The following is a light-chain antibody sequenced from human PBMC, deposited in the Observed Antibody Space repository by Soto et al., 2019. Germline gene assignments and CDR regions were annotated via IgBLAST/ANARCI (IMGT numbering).Light chain of an antibody. CDR1: SGDVGGYNF. CDR3: CSYGGSYTWV. CDR2: DVS. J-gene: IGLJ2*01. V-gene: IGLV2-11*01. Sequence: QSVLTQPRSVSGSPGQSVTISCTGTSGDVGGYNFVSWYQQHPGKVPTLVIFDVSHRPSGVPDRFSGSKSGNTASLTISGLQAEDEADYYCCSYGGSYTWVFGGETKVTVL.